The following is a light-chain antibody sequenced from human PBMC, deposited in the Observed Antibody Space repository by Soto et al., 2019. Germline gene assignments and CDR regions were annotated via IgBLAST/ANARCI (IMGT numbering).Light chain of an antibody. CDR3: SSYAGSNVYV. V-gene: IGLV2-8*01. Sequence: QSALTQPPSASGSPGQSVTFSCTGTSSDVGGYNFVSWYQQHPGKAPKLMIYEVSKRPSGVPDRFSGSKSGNTASLTVFGLQAEDEADYYCSSYAGSNVYVFGTGTKVTV. CDR2: EVS. J-gene: IGLJ1*01. CDR1: SSDVGGYNF.